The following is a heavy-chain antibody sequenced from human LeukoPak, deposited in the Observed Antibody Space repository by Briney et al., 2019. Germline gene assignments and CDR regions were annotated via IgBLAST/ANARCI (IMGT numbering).Heavy chain of an antibody. CDR3: ARADYYDSSGYSQNPGWYYYYYYMDV. Sequence: SVKVSCKASGGTFSSYAISWVRQAPGRGLEWMGGIIPIFGTANYAQKFQGRVTITADESTSTAYMELSSLRSDDTAVYYCARADYYDSSGYSQNPGWYYYYYYMDVWGKGTTVTVSS. J-gene: IGHJ6*03. CDR1: GGTFSSYA. V-gene: IGHV1-69*13. CDR2: IIPIFGTA. D-gene: IGHD3-22*01.